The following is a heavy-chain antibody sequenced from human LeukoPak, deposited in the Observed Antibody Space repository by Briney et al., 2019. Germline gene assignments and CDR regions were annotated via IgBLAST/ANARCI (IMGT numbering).Heavy chain of an antibody. V-gene: IGHV3-66*01. D-gene: IGHD1-26*01. Sequence: GGSLRLSCAASGFIVSNNYVSWVRQSPGKGLQWVSLIYSDASTYYADSVKGRFIISRDNSKNTLYLQMNSLRAEDTAVYYCARYTGRYSNSYFDYWGQGTLVTVSS. CDR3: ARYTGRYSNSYFDY. CDR2: IYSDAST. J-gene: IGHJ4*02. CDR1: GFIVSNNY.